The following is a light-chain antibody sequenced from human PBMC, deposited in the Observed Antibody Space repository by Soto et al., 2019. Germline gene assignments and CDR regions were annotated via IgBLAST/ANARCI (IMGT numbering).Light chain of an antibody. CDR1: KLGTKY. CDR2: QDT. Sequence: SYELTQPPSVSVSPGQTASITCSGDKLGTKYACWYQQKPGQSPVLVIYQDTKRPSGIPERFAGSNSGNTATLTLSGTQAMDEADYYCQAWDRSTLVFGGGTKLTVL. J-gene: IGLJ2*01. V-gene: IGLV3-1*01. CDR3: QAWDRSTLV.